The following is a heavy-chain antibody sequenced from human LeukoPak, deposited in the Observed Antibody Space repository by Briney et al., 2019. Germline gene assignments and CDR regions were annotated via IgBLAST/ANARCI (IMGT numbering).Heavy chain of an antibody. CDR1: GYTFTSYY. V-gene: IGHV1-46*01. D-gene: IGHD3-10*01. CDR2: INPSGGST. J-gene: IGHJ5*02. Sequence: ASVRVSCKASGYTFTSYYMHWVRQAPGQGLEWMGIINPSGGSTSYAQKFQGRVTMTRDTSTSTVYMELSSLRSEDTAVYYCASSRSIRWWFDPWGQGTLVTVSS. CDR3: ASSRSIRWWFDP.